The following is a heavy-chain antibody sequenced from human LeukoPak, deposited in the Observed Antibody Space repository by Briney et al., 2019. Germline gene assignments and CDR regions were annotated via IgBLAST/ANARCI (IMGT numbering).Heavy chain of an antibody. V-gene: IGHV1-46*01. CDR1: GYTFTSNY. Sequence: ASVKVSCKASGYTFTSNYMHWVRQAPGQGLEWMGVIAPSSGTTSYAQKFQGRVTMTRETSTSTLYMELSSLTSEDTAVYYCARASGSSAVPFDYWGQGTLVTVSS. CDR3: ARASGSSAVPFDY. J-gene: IGHJ4*02. D-gene: IGHD3-10*01. CDR2: IAPSSGTT.